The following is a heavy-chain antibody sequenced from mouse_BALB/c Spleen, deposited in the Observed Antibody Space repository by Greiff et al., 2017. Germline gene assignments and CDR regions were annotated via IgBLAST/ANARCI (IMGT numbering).Heavy chain of an antibody. CDR1: GYTFTSYV. V-gene: IGHV1-14*01. CDR2: INPYNDGT. CDR3: ARGGNYGNGGYFDY. J-gene: IGHJ2*01. Sequence: EVQLQQSGPELVKPGASVKMSCKASGYTFTSYVMHWVKQKPRQGLEWIGYINPYNDGTKYNEKFKGKATLTSDKSSSTAYMELSSLTSEDSAVYYCARGGNYGNGGYFDYWGQGTTLTVSS. D-gene: IGHD2-1*01.